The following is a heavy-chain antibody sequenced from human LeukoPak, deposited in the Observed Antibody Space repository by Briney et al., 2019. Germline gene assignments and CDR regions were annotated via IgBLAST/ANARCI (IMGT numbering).Heavy chain of an antibody. V-gene: IGHV3-7*03. CDR3: ARRAGAYSHPYDY. Sequence: GGSLRLSCAASGFTFSSYWMSWVRQAPGKGLEWVANINEDGSEKYYVDSVKGRFTISRDNAKNSLYLQMNSLRAEDTAVYYCARRAGAYSHPYDYWGQGTLVTVSS. D-gene: IGHD4/OR15-4a*01. CDR1: GFTFSSYW. J-gene: IGHJ4*02. CDR2: INEDGSEK.